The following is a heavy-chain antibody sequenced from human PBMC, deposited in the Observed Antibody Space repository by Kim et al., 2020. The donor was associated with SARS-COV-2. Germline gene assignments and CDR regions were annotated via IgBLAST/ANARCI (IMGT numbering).Heavy chain of an antibody. Sequence: GGSLRLSCAASGFTFSSYAMSWVRQAPGKGLEWVSAISGSGGSTYYADSVKGRFTISRDNSKNTLYLQMNSLRAEDTAVYYCAKCDYGSGSYLSLYYFDYWGQGTLVTVSS. CDR2: ISGSGGST. J-gene: IGHJ4*02. CDR3: AKCDYGSGSYLSLYYFDY. CDR1: GFTFSSYA. V-gene: IGHV3-23*01. D-gene: IGHD3-10*01.